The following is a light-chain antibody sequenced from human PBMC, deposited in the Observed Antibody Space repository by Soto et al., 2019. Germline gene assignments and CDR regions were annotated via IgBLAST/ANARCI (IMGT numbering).Light chain of an antibody. CDR2: YIS. J-gene: IGKJ1*01. V-gene: IGKV3D-15*01. Sequence: ETALTQSPATLSVSPGETASLSCRASQSAGNFLAWYQQKPGQAPRLLIYYISTRATGIPARFSGSGSGTEFTLTISSLQSEDFAVYYCQQYNNWRRTFGQGTKVDIK. CDR3: QQYNNWRRT. CDR1: QSAGNF.